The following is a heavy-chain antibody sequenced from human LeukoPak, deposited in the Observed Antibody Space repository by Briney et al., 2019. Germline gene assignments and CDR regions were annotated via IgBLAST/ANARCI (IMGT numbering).Heavy chain of an antibody. CDR1: GGSISSYY. J-gene: IGHJ3*02. Sequence: SETLSLTCTVSGGSISSYYWSWIRQPPGKGLEWIGYIYYSGSTNYNPSLKSRVTISVDTSKNQFSLKLSSVTAADTAVYYCAREGGYEIFGVVIHDAFGIWGQGTMVTVSS. CDR3: AREGGYEIFGVVIHDAFGI. CDR2: IYYSGST. D-gene: IGHD3-3*01. V-gene: IGHV4-59*01.